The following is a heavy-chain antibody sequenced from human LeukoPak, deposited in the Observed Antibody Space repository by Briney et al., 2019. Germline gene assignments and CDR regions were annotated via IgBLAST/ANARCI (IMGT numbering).Heavy chain of an antibody. J-gene: IGHJ1*01. CDR3: ARRVFAAVPHFQH. V-gene: IGHV4-38-2*02. CDR2: IYHSGST. CDR1: GYSISSGYY. D-gene: IGHD2-2*01. Sequence: PSETLSLTCTVSGYSISSGYYWGWIRQPPGKGLEWIGSIYHSGSTYYNPSLKSRVTISVDTSKNQFSLKLSSVTAADTAVYYCARRVFAAVPHFQHWGQGTLVTVSS.